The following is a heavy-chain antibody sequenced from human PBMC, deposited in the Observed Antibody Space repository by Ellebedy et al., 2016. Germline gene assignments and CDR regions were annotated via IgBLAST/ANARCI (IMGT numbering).Heavy chain of an antibody. CDR2: ISGSGGST. CDR1: GFTFSSYA. D-gene: IGHD3-3*01. V-gene: IGHV3-23*01. Sequence: GGSLRLXXSASGFTFSSYAMNWVRQAPGKGLEWVSAISGSGGSTYYADSVKGRFTISRDNSKNTLYLQMNSLRAEDTAVYYCADGERTYYDYISPLPWGQGTLVTVSS. J-gene: IGHJ5*02. CDR3: ADGERTYYDYISPLP.